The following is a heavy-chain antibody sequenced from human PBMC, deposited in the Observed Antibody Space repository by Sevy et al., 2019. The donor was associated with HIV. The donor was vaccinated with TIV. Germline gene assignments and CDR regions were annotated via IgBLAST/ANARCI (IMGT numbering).Heavy chain of an antibody. Sequence: SETLSFTCTVSGDSINTYYWSWIRQPPGKGLEWIGYVSHSGNTNYNPSLKSRVSMSVDTSTNQFSLKVKSVTAADTAVYYCARLRWDLVVVPGATPGCYFDSWGQGTLVTVSS. D-gene: IGHD2-2*02. J-gene: IGHJ4*02. CDR3: ARLRWDLVVVPGATPGCYFDS. V-gene: IGHV4-59*08. CDR1: GDSINTYY. CDR2: VSHSGNT.